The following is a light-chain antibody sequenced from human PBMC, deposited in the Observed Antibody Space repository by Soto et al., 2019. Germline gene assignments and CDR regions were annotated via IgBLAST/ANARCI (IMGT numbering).Light chain of an antibody. J-gene: IGLJ1*01. Sequence: QSVLTQPPSVSGAPGQRVTISCTGSSSNIGAGYDVHWYQQLPGTAPKLLIYGNTNRPSGVPERFSGSKSGTSASLAITGLQAEDEADYYCQSYDRSLSGYVLGTGTQLTVL. CDR3: QSYDRSLSGYV. V-gene: IGLV1-40*01. CDR1: SSNIGAGYD. CDR2: GNT.